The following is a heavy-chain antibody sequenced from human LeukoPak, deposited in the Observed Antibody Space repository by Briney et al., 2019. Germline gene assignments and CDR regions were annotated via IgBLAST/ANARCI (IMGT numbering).Heavy chain of an antibody. CDR2: IIPIFGTA. CDR3: ARAGDPLYDFWSGYYRYNWFDP. Sequence: RASVKVSCKASGGTFSSYAISWVRQAPGQGLEWMGGIIPIFGTANYAQKFQGRVTITADESTSTAYMELSSLRSEDTAVYYCARAGDPLYDFWSGYYRYNWFDPWGQGTLVTVSS. CDR1: GGTFSSYA. V-gene: IGHV1-69*13. D-gene: IGHD3-3*01. J-gene: IGHJ5*02.